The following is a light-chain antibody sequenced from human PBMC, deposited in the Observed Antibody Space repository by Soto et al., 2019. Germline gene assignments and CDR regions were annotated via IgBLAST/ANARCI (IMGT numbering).Light chain of an antibody. CDR3: QKYNSGLT. V-gene: IGKV3-15*01. Sequence: EIVMTQFPATLSVSPGDRATLSCRASQSVSNSLAWYQQRPGQVPRLLIYGASTRSTDIPARFSGSGSGTEFTLTIRSLESEEFSVYYCQKYNSGLTFGGGTKVAIK. CDR1: QSVSNS. CDR2: GAS. J-gene: IGKJ4*01.